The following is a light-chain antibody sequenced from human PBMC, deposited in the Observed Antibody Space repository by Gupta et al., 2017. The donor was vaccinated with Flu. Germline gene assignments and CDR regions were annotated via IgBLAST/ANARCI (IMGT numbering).Light chain of an antibody. CDR3: QQCNSYWT. CDR2: KAS. V-gene: IGKV1-5*03. J-gene: IGKJ1*01. CDR1: QSISSW. Sequence: DIQMTQSPSTLSASVGDRVTITCRASQSISSWLAWYQQKPGKAPSLLIYKASSLESGVPSRFSGSGSGTEFTLTISGLQPDDFANYYCQQCNSYWTFGQGTKVEIK.